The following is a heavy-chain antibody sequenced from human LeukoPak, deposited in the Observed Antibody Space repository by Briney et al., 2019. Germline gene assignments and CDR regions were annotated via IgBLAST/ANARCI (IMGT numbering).Heavy chain of an antibody. CDR2: ISGSGGAT. J-gene: IGHJ6*02. Sequence: GGSLRLSCAASGFTFSSYAMDWVRQTPGKGLEWVSGISGSGGATYYADSVKGRFTISRDNSKNTLYLQMNSLRAEDTAVYYCAKDQGANPTNAMDVWGQGTTVTVSS. CDR3: AKDQGANPTNAMDV. V-gene: IGHV3-23*01. D-gene: IGHD4/OR15-4a*01. CDR1: GFTFSSYA.